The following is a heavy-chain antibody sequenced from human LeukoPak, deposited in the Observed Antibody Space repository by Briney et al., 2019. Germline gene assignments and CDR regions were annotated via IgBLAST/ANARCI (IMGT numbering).Heavy chain of an antibody. D-gene: IGHD2-15*01. CDR3: ATDVPVVAAKEY. CDR1: GYTFTSYS. Sequence: GASVKVSCKASGYTFTSYSISWVRQAPGQGLEWMGWISAYNGNTNYAQKLQGRVTMTTNTSTSTAYMELRSLRSDDTAVYYCATDVPVVAAKEYWGQGTLVTVSS. J-gene: IGHJ4*02. CDR2: ISAYNGNT. V-gene: IGHV1-18*01.